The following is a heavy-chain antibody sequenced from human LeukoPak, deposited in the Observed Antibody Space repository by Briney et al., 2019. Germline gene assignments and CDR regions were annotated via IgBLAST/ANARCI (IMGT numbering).Heavy chain of an antibody. CDR1: GFTFSSYA. J-gene: IGHJ4*02. CDR3: GRELDWLPTLDY. Sequence: GGSLRLSCAASGFTFSSYAMHWVRQAPGKGLEYVSAMSSNGGSTYYANSVKGRFTISRDNAKNTLYLQMNSLRAEDTAVYYCGRELDWLPTLDYWGQGTLVTVSS. CDR2: MSSNGGST. V-gene: IGHV3-64*01. D-gene: IGHD3-9*01.